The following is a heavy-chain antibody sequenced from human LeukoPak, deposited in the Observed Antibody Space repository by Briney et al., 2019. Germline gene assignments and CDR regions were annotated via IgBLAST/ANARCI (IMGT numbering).Heavy chain of an antibody. Sequence: PGGSLRLSCAASGFMFTDYGMHWVRQAPGKGLEWVAVIWSDGTNNSDSVKGRFAISRYDSNDMVYLQMNRLRAEDTAVYYCAKDIQRGFDYTNSLDYWGQGTLVTVSS. J-gene: IGHJ4*02. CDR2: IWSDGT. D-gene: IGHD4-11*01. CDR3: AKDIQRGFDYTNSLDY. V-gene: IGHV3-33*06. CDR1: GFMFTDYG.